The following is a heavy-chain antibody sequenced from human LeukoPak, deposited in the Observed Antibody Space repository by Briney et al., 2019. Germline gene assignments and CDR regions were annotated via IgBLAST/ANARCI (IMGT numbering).Heavy chain of an antibody. Sequence: GESLKISCQGSGYSFTSYWIGWVRQMPGKGLEWMGIIYPGDSDTRYSPSFQGQVTISADESISTAYLQWSSLKASDIAMYYCARRRYDSSGYYAEYAFDIWGQGTMVTVSS. J-gene: IGHJ3*02. CDR1: GYSFTSYW. CDR3: ARRRYDSSGYYAEYAFDI. D-gene: IGHD3-22*01. CDR2: IYPGDSDT. V-gene: IGHV5-51*01.